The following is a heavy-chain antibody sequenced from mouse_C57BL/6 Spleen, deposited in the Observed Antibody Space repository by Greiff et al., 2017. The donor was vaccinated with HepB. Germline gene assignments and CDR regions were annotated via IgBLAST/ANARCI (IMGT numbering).Heavy chain of an antibody. CDR2: INYDGSST. CDR1: GFTFSDYY. V-gene: IGHV5-16*01. Sequence: EVQVVESEGGLVQPGSSMKLSCTASGFTFSDYYMAWVRQVPEKGLEWVANINYDGSSTYYLDSLKSRFIISRYNAKNILYLQMSSLKSEDTATYYCARDEDFDYWGQGTTLTVSS. J-gene: IGHJ2*01. CDR3: ARDEDFDY.